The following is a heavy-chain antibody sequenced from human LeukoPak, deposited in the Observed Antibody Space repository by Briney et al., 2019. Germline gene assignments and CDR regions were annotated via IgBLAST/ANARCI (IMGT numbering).Heavy chain of an antibody. CDR3: TTGYSDSATYDYVRDVFHI. V-gene: IGHV1-24*01. CDR2: FDPADNET. CDR1: GYTLTELS. J-gene: IGHJ3*02. D-gene: IGHD3-10*02. Sequence: ASVKASCKVSGYTLTELSMHWVRQPPGKGLEWMGSFDPADNETIYAQKFQGRVTMTEDTSTDTAYMELSSLRSEDTAIYYCTTGYSDSATYDYVRDVFHIWGQGTMVTISS.